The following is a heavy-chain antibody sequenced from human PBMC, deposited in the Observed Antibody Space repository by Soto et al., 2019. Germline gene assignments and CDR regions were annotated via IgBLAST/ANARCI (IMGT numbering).Heavy chain of an antibody. V-gene: IGHV3-30-3*01. CDR3: ASKKGGSSNFDY. Sequence: PGGSLRLSCASSGFTFSSYAMHWVRQAPGKGLEWVAVISYDGSNKYYADSVKGRFTISRDNSKNTLYLQMNSLRAEDTAVYYCASKKGGSSNFDYWGQGTLVTVSS. J-gene: IGHJ4*02. CDR2: ISYDGSNK. D-gene: IGHD3-10*01. CDR1: GFTFSSYA.